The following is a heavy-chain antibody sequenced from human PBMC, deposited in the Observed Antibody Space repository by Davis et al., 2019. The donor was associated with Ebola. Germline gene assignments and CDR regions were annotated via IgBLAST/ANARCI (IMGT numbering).Heavy chain of an antibody. CDR1: GFTFSSYG. V-gene: IGHV3-33*01. Sequence: PGGSLRLSCAASGFTFSSYGMHWVRQAPGKGLEWVAVIWYDGSNKYYADSVKGRFTISRDNSKNTLYLQMNSLRAEDTAVYYCARTPAAGGIFDYWGQGTLVTVSS. D-gene: IGHD2-2*01. CDR3: ARTPAAGGIFDY. CDR2: IWYDGSNK. J-gene: IGHJ4*02.